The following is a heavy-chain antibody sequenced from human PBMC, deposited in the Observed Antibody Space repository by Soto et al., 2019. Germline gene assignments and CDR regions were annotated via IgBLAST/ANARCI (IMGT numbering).Heavy chain of an antibody. D-gene: IGHD6-13*01. CDR3: ARDAPTIAAQDDY. V-gene: IGHV1-18*01. Sequence: QVQLVQSGAEVKKPGASVKVSCKASGYTFTSYGITWVRQAPGQGLEWMGWISAYNGNTNYAEKLQGRVTMTTDTSTSIVYMELRSLRSDDTAVYYCARDAPTIAAQDDYWGQGTLVTVSS. CDR2: ISAYNGNT. CDR1: GYTFTSYG. J-gene: IGHJ4*02.